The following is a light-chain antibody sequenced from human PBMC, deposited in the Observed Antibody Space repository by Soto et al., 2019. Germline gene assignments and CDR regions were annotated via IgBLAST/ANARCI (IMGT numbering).Light chain of an antibody. CDR3: QQSFITPPLT. CDR2: GAS. Sequence: DIQMTQSPSSLSASIGDRITITCRASQSISTYLNWYQQKPGKAPRLLIYGASTLQNGVTSRFSGSGSATDYTLTISSLQPADFATYYCQQSFITPPLTFGGGTQVEMK. J-gene: IGKJ4*01. CDR1: QSISTY. V-gene: IGKV1-39*01.